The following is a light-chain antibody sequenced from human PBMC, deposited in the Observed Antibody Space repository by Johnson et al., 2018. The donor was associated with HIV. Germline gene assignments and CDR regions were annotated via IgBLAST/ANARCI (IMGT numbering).Light chain of an antibody. CDR2: ENN. CDR1: SSNIGNSY. Sequence: QAVLTQPPSVSAAPGQKGTISCSGSSSNIGNSYVSWYQQLPGTAPKLLIYENNKRPSGIPDRFSGSKSGTSATLGITGLQTGDEADYYCGTWDSSLSAYVFGTGTKVTVL. J-gene: IGLJ1*01. V-gene: IGLV1-51*02. CDR3: GTWDSSLSAYV.